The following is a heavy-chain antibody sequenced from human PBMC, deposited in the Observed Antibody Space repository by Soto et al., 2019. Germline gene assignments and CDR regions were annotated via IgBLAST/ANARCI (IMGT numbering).Heavy chain of an antibody. V-gene: IGHV3-73*01. CDR1: GFTFSDSA. J-gene: IGHJ5*02. CDR2: IKSHADTYAT. CDR3: ANFGDYGGFDP. Sequence: GGSLRLSCAASGFTFSDSAMHWVRQASGKGLEWVGRIKSHADTYATANAASVKGRLTISGDDSKSTAYLQMNSLKTEDTAVYYCANFGDYGGFDPWGQGTLVTVSS. D-gene: IGHD3-10*01.